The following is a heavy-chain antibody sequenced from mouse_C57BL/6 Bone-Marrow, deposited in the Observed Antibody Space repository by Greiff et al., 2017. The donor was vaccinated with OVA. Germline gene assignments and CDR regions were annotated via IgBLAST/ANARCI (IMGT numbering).Heavy chain of an antibody. D-gene: IGHD2-5*01. CDR1: GFSLTSYG. Sequence: VQLQQSGPGLVQPSQSLSITCTVSGFSLTSYGVHWVRQSPGKGLEWLGVIWSGGSTDYNAAFISRLSISKDNSKSQVFFKMNSLQADDTAIYYCARNSNYVGWYFDVWGTGTTVTVSS. CDR3: ARNSNYVGWYFDV. V-gene: IGHV2-2*01. CDR2: IWSGGST. J-gene: IGHJ1*03.